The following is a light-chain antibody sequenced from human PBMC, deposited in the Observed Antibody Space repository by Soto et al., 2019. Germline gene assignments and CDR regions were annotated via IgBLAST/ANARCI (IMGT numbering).Light chain of an antibody. V-gene: IGKV1-6*02. CDR2: EAS. Sequence: AIQLTQSPSTLSGSVGDIVTITCRASQGVSTWLAWYQQRPSQAPKFLVYEASKLQSGVPSRFSASGSGTDFTLTISSLQPEDFATYYCLHDYNYPLTFGGGTKVDIK. CDR1: QGVSTW. J-gene: IGKJ4*01. CDR3: LHDYNYPLT.